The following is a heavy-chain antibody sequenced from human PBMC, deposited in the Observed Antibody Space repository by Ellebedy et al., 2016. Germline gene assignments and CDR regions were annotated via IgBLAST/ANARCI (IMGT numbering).Heavy chain of an antibody. Sequence: ASVKVSCKASGYTFTNYAMHWVRQAPGQRLEWMAWINAGDGNTEYSQKFQGRVTITRDTSASTAYMELSSLRSEDTAVYYCARGTDGSGINAFDIWGQGTMVTVSS. CDR1: GYTFTNYA. V-gene: IGHV1-3*01. CDR2: INAGDGNT. J-gene: IGHJ3*02. D-gene: IGHD3-10*01. CDR3: ARGTDGSGINAFDI.